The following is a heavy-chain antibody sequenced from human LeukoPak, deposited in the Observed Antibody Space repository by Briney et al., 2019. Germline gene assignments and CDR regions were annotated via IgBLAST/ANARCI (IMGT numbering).Heavy chain of an antibody. D-gene: IGHD5-24*01. CDR2: IYYSGST. CDR1: GGSISSYY. V-gene: IGHV4-59*01. CDR3: ARARVEMATTIAFDI. J-gene: IGHJ3*02. Sequence: SETPSLTCTVSGGSISSYYWSWIRQPPGKGLEWIGYIYYSGSTNYNPSLKSRVTISVDTSKNQFSLKLSSVTAADTAVYYCARARVEMATTIAFDIWGQGTMVTVSS.